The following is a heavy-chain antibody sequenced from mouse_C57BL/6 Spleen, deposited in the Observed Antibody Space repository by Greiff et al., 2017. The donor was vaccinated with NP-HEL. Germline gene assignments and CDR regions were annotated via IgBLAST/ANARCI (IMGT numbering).Heavy chain of an antibody. J-gene: IGHJ2*01. D-gene: IGHD4-1*01. Sequence: VQLQQSGAELVRPGTSVKVSCKASGYAFTNYLIEWVKQRPGQGLEWIGVINPGSGGTNYNEKFKGKATLTADKSSSTAYMQLSSLTSEDSAVYFCARGMNWEYFDYWGQGTTLTVSS. CDR1: GYAFTNYL. CDR2: INPGSGGT. V-gene: IGHV1-54*01. CDR3: ARGMNWEYFDY.